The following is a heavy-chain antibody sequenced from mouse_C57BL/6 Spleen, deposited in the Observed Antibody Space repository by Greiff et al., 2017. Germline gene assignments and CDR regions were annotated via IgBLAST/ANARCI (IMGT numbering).Heavy chain of an antibody. CDR1: GYSITSGYD. J-gene: IGHJ2*01. CDR2: ISYSGST. Sequence: VQLKESGPGMVKPSPSLSLTCTVTGYSITSGYDWHWIRHFPGNKLEWMGYISYSGSTNYNPSLKSRISITHDTSKNHFFLKLNSVTTEDTATYYCAREYYGLDYWGQGTTLTVAS. D-gene: IGHD1-2*01. CDR3: AREYYGLDY. V-gene: IGHV3-1*01.